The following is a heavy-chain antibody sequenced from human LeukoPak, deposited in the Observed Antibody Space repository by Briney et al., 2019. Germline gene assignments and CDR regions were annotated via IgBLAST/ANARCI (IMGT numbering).Heavy chain of an antibody. CDR3: AREWVWYYYDSSGPPGAFDI. CDR2: INPNSGGT. D-gene: IGHD3-22*01. CDR1: GYTFTGYY. J-gene: IGHJ3*02. Sequence: GASVKVSCXASGYTFTGYYMHWVRQAPGQGLEWMGRINPNSGGTNSAQKFQGRVTMTRDTSISTAYMELSRLRSDDTAVYYCAREWVWYYYDSSGPPGAFDIWGQGTMVTVSS. V-gene: IGHV1-2*06.